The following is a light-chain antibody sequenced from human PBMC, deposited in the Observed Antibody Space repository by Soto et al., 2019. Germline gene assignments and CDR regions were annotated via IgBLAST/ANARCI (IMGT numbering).Light chain of an antibody. Sequence: DIQMTQSPSSLSASVGDRVTLTCRASQSISSFLNWYQQKPGKAPKVLSYGASSLQTGVPSRFTGSGSGTDSTLTSSSLQPEDSATYYCQQSHSAWTFGRGTKVEI. CDR3: QQSHSAWT. CDR2: GAS. CDR1: QSISSF. J-gene: IGKJ1*01. V-gene: IGKV1-39*01.